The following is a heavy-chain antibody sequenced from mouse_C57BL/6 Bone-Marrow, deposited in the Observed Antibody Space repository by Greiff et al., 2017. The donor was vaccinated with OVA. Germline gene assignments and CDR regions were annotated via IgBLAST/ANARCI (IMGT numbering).Heavy chain of an antibody. V-gene: IGHV14-4*01. D-gene: IGHD2-5*01. CDR2: IDPENGDT. Sequence: VQLQQSGAELVRPGASVKLSCTASGFNIKDDYMHWVKQRPEQGLEWIGWIDPENGDTEYASKFQGKATITADTSSNTAYLQLSSLPSEDTAVYYCTPYSKLAYWGPGTLVTVSA. J-gene: IGHJ3*01. CDR1: GFNIKDDY. CDR3: TPYSKLAY.